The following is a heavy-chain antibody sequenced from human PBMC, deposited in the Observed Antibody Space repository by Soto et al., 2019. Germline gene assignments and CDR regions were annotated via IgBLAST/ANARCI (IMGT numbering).Heavy chain of an antibody. D-gene: IGHD3-10*01. V-gene: IGHV3-53*01. J-gene: IGHJ4*02. CDR3: ARDKTQGAGWFDPWGRGESYPGSRVFDS. CDR2: LYNSETT. CDR1: GLEVSYNY. Sequence: PGGSLRLSCAASGLEVSYNYMNWVRQAPGKGLEWVSVLYNSETTYYAESVKGRFTISRDTVKNTVYLEMNNLRVDDTAVYYCARDKTQGAGWFDPWGRGESYPGSRVFDSWGQGTRVTVSS.